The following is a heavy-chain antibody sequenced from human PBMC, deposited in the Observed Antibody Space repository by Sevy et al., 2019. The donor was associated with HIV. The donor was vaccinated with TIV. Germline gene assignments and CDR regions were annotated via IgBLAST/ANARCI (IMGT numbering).Heavy chain of an antibody. CDR3: ARVPDDYGDYVFDY. J-gene: IGHJ4*02. CDR2: IYHSGST. V-gene: IGHV4-30-2*01. CDR1: GGSISSGGYS. Sequence: SETLSLTCAVSGGSISSGGYSWSWIRQPPGKGLEWIGYIYHSGSTYYNPPLKSRVTISVDRSKNQFSLKLSSVTAADTAVYYCARVPDDYGDYVFDYWGQGTLVTVSS. D-gene: IGHD4-17*01.